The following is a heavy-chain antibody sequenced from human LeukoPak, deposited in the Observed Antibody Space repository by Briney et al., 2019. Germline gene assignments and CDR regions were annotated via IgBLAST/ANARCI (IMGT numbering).Heavy chain of an antibody. CDR3: ATNYYDSSGYYH. CDR1: GGTFSSYA. D-gene: IGHD3-22*01. J-gene: IGHJ4*02. CDR2: IIPIFGTA. Sequence: SVKISCKASGGTFSSYAISWVRQAPGQGLEWMGGIIPIFGTANYAQKFQGRVTITADESTSTAYMELSSLRSEDTAVYYCATNYYDSSGYYHWGQGTLVTVSS. V-gene: IGHV1-69*13.